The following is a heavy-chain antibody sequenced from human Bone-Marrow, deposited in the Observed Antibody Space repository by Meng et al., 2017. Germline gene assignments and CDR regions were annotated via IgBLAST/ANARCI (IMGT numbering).Heavy chain of an antibody. V-gene: IGHV1-2*06. CDR1: GYTVPDYW. Sequence: QGPLVQAGGAGAKPGASVQVSCKASGYTVPDYWLHWGRRAPGRGLEWKGRINPKNGDTHYAQRFQGRVTMTGDTSISTAYMELSGLRSDDTAMYYCASAGPSGGYYGSGMVGYWGQGTLVTVSS. D-gene: IGHD3-10*01. J-gene: IGHJ4*02. CDR2: INPKNGDT. CDR3: ASAGPSGGYYGSGMVGY.